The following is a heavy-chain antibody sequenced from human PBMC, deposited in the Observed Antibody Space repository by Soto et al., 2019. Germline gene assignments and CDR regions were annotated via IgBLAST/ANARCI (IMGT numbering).Heavy chain of an antibody. CDR2: INPNSGGT. D-gene: IGHD6-13*01. V-gene: IGHV1-2*02. CDR3: ARVRSSSWPADV. Sequence: ASVKVSCKASGYTFTGYYMHWVRQAPGQGLEWMGWINPNSGGTNYAQKFQGRVTMTRDTSISTAYMKLSRLRSDDTAVYYCARVRSSSWPADVWGQGTTVTVSS. CDR1: GYTFTGYY. J-gene: IGHJ6*02.